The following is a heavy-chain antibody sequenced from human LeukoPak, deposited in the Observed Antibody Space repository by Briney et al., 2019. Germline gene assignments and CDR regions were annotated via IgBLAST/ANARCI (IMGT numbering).Heavy chain of an antibody. D-gene: IGHD3-22*01. J-gene: IGHJ4*02. Sequence: GGSLRLSCAASGFTVSSNYMSWVRQAPGKGLEWVSVIYSGGSTYYADSVKGRFTISRDNSKNTLYLQMNSLRAEDTAVYYCARHMFDSSGYYYDERRYFDYWGQGTLVTVSS. V-gene: IGHV3-66*04. CDR2: IYSGGST. CDR1: GFTVSSNY. CDR3: ARHMFDSSGYYYDERRYFDY.